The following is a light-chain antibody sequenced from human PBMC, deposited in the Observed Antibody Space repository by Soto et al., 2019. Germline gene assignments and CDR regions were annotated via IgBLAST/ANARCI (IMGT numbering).Light chain of an antibody. Sequence: EIVLTQSPGTLSLSPGERATLSCRASQSVSSSYLAWYQQKPGQAPRLLIYGASSRATGIPDRFSGSGSGTEFTLTISRLEPEDFAVYYCQQYGNSPPQTFGQGTKVEIK. CDR2: GAS. CDR1: QSVSSSY. J-gene: IGKJ1*01. V-gene: IGKV3-20*01. CDR3: QQYGNSPPQT.